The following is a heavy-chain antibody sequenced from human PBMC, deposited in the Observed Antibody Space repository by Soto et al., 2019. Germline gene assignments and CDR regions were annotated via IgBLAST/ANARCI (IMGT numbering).Heavy chain of an antibody. V-gene: IGHV6-1*01. CDR2: TDYRSRCSY. J-gene: IGHJ5*01. CDR1: GDSVSTNSAT. Sequence: QVQLQQSGPGLVKPSQTLSLTCAISGDSVSTNSATWDWIRQSPWRGLEWLGRTDYRSRCSYDYAVSVQGRITLNPYTAIYPFSPHLSSMTPDDTDVYYCVSLIGNSSFDSWGQGTPVTVSS. D-gene: IGHD6-13*01. CDR3: VSLIGNSSFDS.